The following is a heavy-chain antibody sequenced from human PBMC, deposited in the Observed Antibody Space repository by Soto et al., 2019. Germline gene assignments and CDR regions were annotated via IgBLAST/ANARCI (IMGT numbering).Heavy chain of an antibody. V-gene: IGHV3-23*01. D-gene: IGHD3-10*01. CDR3: AKVRRFGELRSLY. J-gene: IGHJ4*02. Sequence: EVQLLESGGVLVQLGGSLRLSCAASGFTFSSYAMSWVRQAPGKGLEWVSAIGVSGDTTYYADSVKGRFTISRDNSKNTLYLQMGSLRAEETAVYYCAKVRRFGELRSLYWGQGTLVTVSS. CDR2: IGVSGDTT. CDR1: GFTFSSYA.